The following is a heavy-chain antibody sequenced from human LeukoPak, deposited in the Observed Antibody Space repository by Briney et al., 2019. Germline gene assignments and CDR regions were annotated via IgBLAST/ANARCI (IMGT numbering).Heavy chain of an antibody. CDR1: GVSISSYY. J-gene: IGHJ5*02. CDR3: ESHASGMTRVTKDCFDP. D-gene: IGHD4-17*01. V-gene: IGHV4-59*12. Sequence: SETLLLTCTATGVSISSYYWSWIRQPPGKGLEWVGHIYYSGSTKYNPSLKRRVNISLDNSKNHLPLKLNTVTAADNAVDYCESHASGMTRVTKDCFDPWGQGTLVTVSS. CDR2: IYYSGST.